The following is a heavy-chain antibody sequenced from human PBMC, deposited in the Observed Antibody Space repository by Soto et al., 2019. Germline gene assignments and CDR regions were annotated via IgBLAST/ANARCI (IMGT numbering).Heavy chain of an antibody. Sequence: ASVKVSCKASGYTFTSYGISWVRQAPGQGLEWMGWISAYNGNTNYAQKLQGRVTMTTDTSTSTAYMELRSLRSDDTAVYYCARERLYSSGWYVAHWFDPWGQGTLVTVSS. CDR1: GYTFTSYG. V-gene: IGHV1-18*01. CDR3: ARERLYSSGWYVAHWFDP. J-gene: IGHJ5*02. CDR2: ISAYNGNT. D-gene: IGHD6-19*01.